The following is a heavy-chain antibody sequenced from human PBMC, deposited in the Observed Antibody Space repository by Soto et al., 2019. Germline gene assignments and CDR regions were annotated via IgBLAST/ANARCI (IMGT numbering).Heavy chain of an antibody. CDR3: ARWQLGSGYMDV. D-gene: IGHD6-6*01. J-gene: IGHJ6*03. CDR2: IIPILGIA. CDR1: GGTFSSYT. Sequence: QGQLVQSGAEVKKPGSSVKVSCKASGGTFSSYTISWVRQAPGQGLEWMGRIIPILGIANYAQKFQGRVTITADKSTSTAYMELSSLRSEDTAVYYCARWQLGSGYMDVWGKGTTVTVSS. V-gene: IGHV1-69*02.